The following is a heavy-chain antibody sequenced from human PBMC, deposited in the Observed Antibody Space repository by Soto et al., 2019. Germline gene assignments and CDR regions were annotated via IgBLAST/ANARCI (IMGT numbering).Heavy chain of an antibody. V-gene: IGHV4-34*01. CDR1: GRYFLGYY. Sequence: SETLSLTSVVYGRYFLGYYWSWIRQPPGKGLEWIGEINHSGSTNYNPSLKSRVTISVDTSKNQFSLKLSSVTAADTAVYYCARELRYYYYGMDVWGQGTTVT. J-gene: IGHJ6*02. CDR3: ARELRYYYYGMDV. D-gene: IGHD1-7*01. CDR2: INHSGST.